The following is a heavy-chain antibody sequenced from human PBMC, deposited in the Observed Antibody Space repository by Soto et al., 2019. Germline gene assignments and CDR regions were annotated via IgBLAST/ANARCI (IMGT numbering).Heavy chain of an antibody. Sequence: PSETLSLTCAVYGGSFSGYYWSWIRQPPGKGLEWIGEINHSGSTNYNPSLKSRVTISVDTSKNQFSLKLSSVTAADTAVYYCAGAVHYDSSAAGFGMDVWGQGTTVTVSS. V-gene: IGHV4-34*01. D-gene: IGHD3-22*01. CDR2: INHSGST. CDR3: AGAVHYDSSAAGFGMDV. J-gene: IGHJ6*02. CDR1: GGSFSGYY.